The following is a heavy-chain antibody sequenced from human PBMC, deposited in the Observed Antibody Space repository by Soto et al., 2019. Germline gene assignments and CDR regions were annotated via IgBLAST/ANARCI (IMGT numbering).Heavy chain of an antibody. CDR2: IYYSGST. D-gene: IGHD2-15*01. V-gene: IGHV4-59*01. J-gene: IGHJ6*03. CDR1: GGSISSYY. Sequence: SETLSLTCTVSGGSISSYYWSWIRQPPGKGLEWIGYIYYSGSTNYNPSLKSRVTISVDTSKNQFSLKLSSVTAADTAVYYCARGGRVEAYYYYYYMDVWGKGTTVTVSS. CDR3: ARGGRVEAYYYYYYMDV.